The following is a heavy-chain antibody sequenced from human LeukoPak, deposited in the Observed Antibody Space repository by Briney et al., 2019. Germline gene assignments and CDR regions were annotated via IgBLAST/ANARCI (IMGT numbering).Heavy chain of an antibody. J-gene: IGHJ4*02. D-gene: IGHD3-22*01. CDR2: IYPVDSDT. CDR3: ARSSNGDSTLFDY. Sequence: RGESLKIPCKGPGYSFTSYWIGWVRPIPGKGLEWMGIIYPVDSDTRYSPSFQGQITISTDKSISTAYLQWSSLKASDTAMYYCARSSNGDSTLFDYWGQGTLVTVSS. CDR1: GYSFTSYW. V-gene: IGHV5-51*01.